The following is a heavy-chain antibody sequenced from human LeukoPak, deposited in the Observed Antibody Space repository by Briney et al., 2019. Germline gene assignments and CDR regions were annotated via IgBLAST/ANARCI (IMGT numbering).Heavy chain of an antibody. CDR1: GYSISSGYY. J-gene: IGHJ4*02. V-gene: IGHV4-38-2*02. CDR2: IYHSGST. CDR3: ASLSYCSGGSCTEFDY. Sequence: SETLSLTCTVSGYSISSGYYWGWIRQPPGKGLEWIGSIYHSGSTYYNPSLKSRVTISVDTSKNQFSLKLSSVTAADTAVYYCASLSYCSGGSCTEFDYWGQGTLVTASS. D-gene: IGHD2-15*01.